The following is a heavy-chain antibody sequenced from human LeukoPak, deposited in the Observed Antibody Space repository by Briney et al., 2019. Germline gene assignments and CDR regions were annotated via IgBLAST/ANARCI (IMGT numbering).Heavy chain of an antibody. Sequence: GGSLRLSCAASRFTFTFTSYAMNWVRQAPGKGLEWVSGISGSGGSTYYADSVKGRFTISRDNAKNTLHLQMNSLRAEDTAVYYCARVGLVPGDYWGQGTLVTVSS. CDR1: RFTFTFTSYA. CDR3: ARVGLVPGDY. D-gene: IGHD3-10*01. V-gene: IGHV3-23*01. CDR2: ISGSGGST. J-gene: IGHJ4*02.